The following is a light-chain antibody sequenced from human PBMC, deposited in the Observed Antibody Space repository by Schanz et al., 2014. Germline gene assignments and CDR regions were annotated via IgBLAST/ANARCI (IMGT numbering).Light chain of an antibody. J-gene: IGKJ2*01. CDR1: QSVNSN. Sequence: EIVMTQSPAKLSVSPGDSATLSCRASQSVNSNLAWYQQRPGQAPRLLISRASTRATGVPARFIGSGSVTNFTLTITSLQSDDLAVYYCQQYENSPPYTFGQGTKLDIK. CDR2: RAS. CDR3: QQYENSPPYT. V-gene: IGKV3-15*01.